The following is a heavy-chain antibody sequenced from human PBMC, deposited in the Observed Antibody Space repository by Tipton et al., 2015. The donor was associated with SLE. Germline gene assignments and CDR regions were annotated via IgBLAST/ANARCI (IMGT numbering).Heavy chain of an antibody. V-gene: IGHV3-23*01. D-gene: IGHD3-16*01. CDR1: GFRVNDYA. Sequence: GSLRLSCAASGFRVNDYAMAWVRQAPGKGLEWVSVIGGGGGRTYYADSAKGRFTISRDNSKNTLYLEMNSLRAGDTARYYCAKDLNPFLGSHMILPAFDVWGQGTVVTVSS. CDR3: AKDLNPFLGSHMILPAFDV. J-gene: IGHJ3*01. CDR2: IGGGGGRT.